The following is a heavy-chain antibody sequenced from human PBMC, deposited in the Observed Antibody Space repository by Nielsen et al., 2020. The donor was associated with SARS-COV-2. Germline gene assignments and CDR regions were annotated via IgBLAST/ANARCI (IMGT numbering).Heavy chain of an antibody. CDR2: VHYSENT. CDR3: ARRLAYSSSSGDFDS. D-gene: IGHD6-6*01. V-gene: IGHV4-39*01. CDR1: GGSISSNTHY. Sequence: SETLFLTCTVSGGSISSNTHYWDWIRQPPGKGLEWLGSVHYSENTYYNPSLKSRVTISVDTPKNQVSLKLSSVTAADTAVYYCARRLAYSSSSGDFDSWGQGTLVTVSS. J-gene: IGHJ4*02.